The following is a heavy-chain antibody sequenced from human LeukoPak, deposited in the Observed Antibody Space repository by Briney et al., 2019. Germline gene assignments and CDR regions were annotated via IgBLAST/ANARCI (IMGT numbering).Heavy chain of an antibody. V-gene: IGHV3-23*01. CDR1: GFTFSSYA. Sequence: PGGSLRLSCAASGFTFSSYAVSWVRQAPGEGLEWVSAVSGSGGSTYYADSVKGRFTISRDNSKNTLYLQMNSLRAEDTAVYYCSKNPLLWFGPPSEYYFDYWGQGSLVTVSS. CDR2: VSGSGGST. J-gene: IGHJ4*02. D-gene: IGHD3-10*01. CDR3: SKNPLLWFGPPSEYYFDY.